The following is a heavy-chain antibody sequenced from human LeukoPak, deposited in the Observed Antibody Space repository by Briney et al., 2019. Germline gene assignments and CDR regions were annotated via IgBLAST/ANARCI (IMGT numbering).Heavy chain of an antibody. CDR3: ARYGSGSRNFDY. D-gene: IGHD3-10*01. V-gene: IGHV4-59*11. J-gene: IGHJ4*02. CDR1: GGSISSHY. CDR2: IYYSGST. Sequence: WETLSLTCTVSGGSISSHYWSWFRQPPGKGPEWIGYIYYSGSTNYNPSLKSRVTISVDTSKNQFSLKLSSVTAADTAVYYCARYGSGSRNFDYWGQGTLVTVSS.